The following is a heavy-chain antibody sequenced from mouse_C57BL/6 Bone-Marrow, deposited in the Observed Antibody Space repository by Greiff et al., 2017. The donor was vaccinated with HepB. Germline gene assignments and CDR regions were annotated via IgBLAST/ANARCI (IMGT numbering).Heavy chain of an antibody. CDR3: ARSTVVAEDYFDY. J-gene: IGHJ2*01. CDR2: IFPGSGST. V-gene: IGHV1-75*01. D-gene: IGHD1-1*01. CDR1: GYTFTDYY. Sequence: VKLVESGPELVKPGASVKISCKASGYTFTDYYINWVKQRPGQGLEWIGWIFPGSGSTYYNEKFKGKATLTVDKSSSTAYMLLSSLTSEDSAVYFCARSTVVAEDYFDYWGQGTTLTVSS.